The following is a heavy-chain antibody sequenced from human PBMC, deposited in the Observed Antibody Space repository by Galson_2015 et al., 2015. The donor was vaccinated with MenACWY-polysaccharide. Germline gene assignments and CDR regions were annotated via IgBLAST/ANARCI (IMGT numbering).Heavy chain of an antibody. CDR1: GYTFTNYG. CDR3: ERAGGNDYEWILEVHC. V-gene: IGHV1-18*01. J-gene: IGHJ4*02. CDR2: ISAYTNNT. D-gene: IGHD1-26*01. Sequence: SVKVSCKASGYTFTNYGISWVRQAPGHGLEWMGWISAYTNNTKYAQKLQGRVTMTTDTSTRTVYMELRSLRSDDTAVYFRERAGGNDYEWILEVHCWGQGTLVTVSS.